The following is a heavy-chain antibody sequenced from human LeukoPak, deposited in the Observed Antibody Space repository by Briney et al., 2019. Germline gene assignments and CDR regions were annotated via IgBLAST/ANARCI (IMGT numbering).Heavy chain of an antibody. CDR1: GYTFTDYA. V-gene: IGHV1-3*03. CDR2: ITTGRGET. CDR3: ARGGQQWRGGNYFDS. Sequence: ASVKVSCKASGYTFTDYALHWVRQAPGQSLEWMGWITTGRGETRYSQDFQRRITLTRDKSANTVYMDLSVLTSEDTAVYYCARGGQQWRGGNYFDSWGQGTLVAVSS. D-gene: IGHD6-19*01. J-gene: IGHJ4*02.